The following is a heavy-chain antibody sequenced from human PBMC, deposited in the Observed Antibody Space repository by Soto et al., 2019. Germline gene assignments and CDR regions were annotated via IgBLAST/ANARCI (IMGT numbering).Heavy chain of an antibody. CDR1: GGSLNNYA. CDR3: ARDGSYCTNGVCFYYLDY. V-gene: IGHV1-69*06. CDR2: IIPLFGKA. Sequence: QMQLVQSGAEAKTPGSSVKVSCKASGGSLNNYAVSWVRQAPGQGLEWMGRIIPLFGKADYARKLQGRVTLTADKYTNTASMELSSLRSEDTAMYFCARDGSYCTNGVCFYYLDYWGQGTLVTVS. J-gene: IGHJ4*02. D-gene: IGHD2-8*01.